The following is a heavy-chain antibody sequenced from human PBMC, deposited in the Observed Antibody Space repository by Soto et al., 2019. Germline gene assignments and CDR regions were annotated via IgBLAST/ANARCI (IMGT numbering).Heavy chain of an antibody. V-gene: IGHV1-18*01. J-gene: IGHJ4*02. D-gene: IGHD3-10*01. Sequence: QVQLVQSGAEVKKPGASVKVSCKASGYTFTSYGISWVRQAPGQGLEWKGWSSAYNGNTKYAQKLKGRVNMTTDTPTSTAYMELRSLRSDDTAVYYWARDMVRGANVTDYWGQGTLVTVSS. CDR3: ARDMVRGANVTDY. CDR2: SSAYNGNT. CDR1: GYTFTSYG.